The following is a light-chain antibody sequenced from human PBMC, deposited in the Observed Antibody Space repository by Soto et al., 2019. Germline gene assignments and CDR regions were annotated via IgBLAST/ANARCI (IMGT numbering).Light chain of an antibody. V-gene: IGKV3-20*01. Sequence: ETVLTQSPGTLSLSPGERATLSCRASQSVSSNTLAWYQQKPGQAPRLLMYGASTRATGIPDRFSGSGSGTDFTLTVSRLEPDDFAVYYCQQYGNSPSWTFGQGTKVDIK. CDR3: QQYGNSPSWT. CDR1: QSVSSNT. J-gene: IGKJ1*01. CDR2: GAS.